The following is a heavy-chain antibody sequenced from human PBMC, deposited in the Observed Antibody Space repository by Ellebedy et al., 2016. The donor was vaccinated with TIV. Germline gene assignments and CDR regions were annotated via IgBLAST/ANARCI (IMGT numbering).Heavy chain of an antibody. CDR2: IKQDGSAK. V-gene: IGHV3-7*01. Sequence: GGSLRLSXAASGFTFSSYWMQWVRQAPGKGLEWVANIKQDGSAKYYVDSVKGRITISRDNAKNTQYLQMNSLRAEDTAVYYFARGDGSGGWYFDYWGQGTLVTVSS. CDR3: ARGDGSGGWYFDY. CDR1: GFTFSSYW. J-gene: IGHJ4*02. D-gene: IGHD6-19*01.